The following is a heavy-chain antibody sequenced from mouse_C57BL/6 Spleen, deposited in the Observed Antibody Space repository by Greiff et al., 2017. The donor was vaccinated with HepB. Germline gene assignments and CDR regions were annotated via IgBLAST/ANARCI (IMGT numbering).Heavy chain of an antibody. J-gene: IGHJ3*01. CDR2: IDPANGNT. CDR1: GFNIKNTY. Sequence: VQLQQSVAELVRPGASVKLSCTASGFNIKNTYMHWVKQRPEQGLEWIGRIDPANGNTKYAPKFQGKATITADTSSNTAYLQLSSLTSEDTAIYFYAAGYDYDGSWFAYWGQGTLVTVSA. V-gene: IGHV14-3*01. CDR3: AAGYDYDGSWFAY. D-gene: IGHD2-4*01.